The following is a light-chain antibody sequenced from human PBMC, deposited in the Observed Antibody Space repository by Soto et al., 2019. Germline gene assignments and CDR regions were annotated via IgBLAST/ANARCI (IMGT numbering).Light chain of an antibody. CDR3: AAWEDNISTYV. CDR2: INN. V-gene: IGLV1-47*01. J-gene: IGLJ1*01. CDR1: SSTVGSNR. Sequence: QSVLTQPPSASGTPGQRVTCSCSGSSSTVGSNRAYWYQKFPGMVPNLLIPINNPRPSGGPDRFSGSKSGTSPSLALSGLQSEDEADYYGAAWEDNISTYVVGSWTKVTVL.